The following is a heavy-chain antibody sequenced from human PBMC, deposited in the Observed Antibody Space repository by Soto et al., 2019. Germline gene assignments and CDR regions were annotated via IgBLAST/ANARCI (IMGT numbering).Heavy chain of an antibody. CDR2: ISGGGGTT. CDR1: GFTFSSHV. V-gene: IGHV3-23*01. D-gene: IGHD6-19*01. J-gene: IGHJ4*02. CDR3: ARVAVAGTRVDY. Sequence: GGSLRLSCAASGFTFSSHVMNWVRQAPGKGLEWVAAISGGGGTTYYGDSVEGRFTMSRDNSKNTLYLQMNSLRADDTAVYYCARVAVAGTRVDYWGQGTLVTVSS.